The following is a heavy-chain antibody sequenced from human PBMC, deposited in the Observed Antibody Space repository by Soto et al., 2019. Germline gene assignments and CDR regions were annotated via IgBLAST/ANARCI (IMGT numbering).Heavy chain of an antibody. CDR3: ASKYSYAKLFDY. V-gene: IGHV4-34*01. Sequence: QVQLQQWGAGLLKPSETLSLTCAVYGGSFSGYYWSWIRQPPGKGLEWIGEINHSGSTHYNPSLKSRVTISVDTSKNQFSLKLSSVTAADTAVYYCASKYSYAKLFDYGGQGTLVTVSS. CDR2: INHSGST. J-gene: IGHJ4*02. CDR1: GGSFSGYY. D-gene: IGHD5-18*01.